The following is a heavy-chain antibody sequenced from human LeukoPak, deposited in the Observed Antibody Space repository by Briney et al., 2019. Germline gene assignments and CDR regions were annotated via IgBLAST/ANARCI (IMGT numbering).Heavy chain of an antibody. D-gene: IGHD3-22*01. V-gene: IGHV1-69*13. CDR2: IFPIFCTA. CDR1: GGTCISYA. Sequence: ASVKVSCKACGGTCISYAISWVRQAPGQRLEWMGVIFPIFCTANYAQKFQGRVTITADESTSTAYMELSSLRSEDTAVYYCARDLNHYYDSSGYPNDAFDIWGQGTMVTVSS. CDR3: ARDLNHYYDSSGYPNDAFDI. J-gene: IGHJ3*02.